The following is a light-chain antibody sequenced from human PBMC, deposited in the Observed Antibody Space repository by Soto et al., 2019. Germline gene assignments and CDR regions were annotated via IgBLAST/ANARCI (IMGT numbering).Light chain of an antibody. V-gene: IGLV2-11*01. Sequence: QSALTQPRSVSGSPGQSVTISCTGTNSDVGGYNYVSWYQQHPGKAPKLMIYDVSKRPSGVPDRFSGSKSGNTASLTISGLQAEDEADYSCCSYAGSYTYVFGTGTKVTVL. CDR1: NSDVGGYNY. CDR2: DVS. CDR3: CSYAGSYTYV. J-gene: IGLJ1*01.